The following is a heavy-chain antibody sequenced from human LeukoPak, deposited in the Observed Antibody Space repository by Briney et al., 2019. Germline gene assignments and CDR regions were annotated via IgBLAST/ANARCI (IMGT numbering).Heavy chain of an antibody. J-gene: IGHJ4*02. CDR1: GYTLTELS. V-gene: IGHV1-24*01. Sequence: GASVKVSCKVSGYTLTELSMHWVRQAPGKGLEWMGGFDPEDGETIYAQKFQGRVTMTEDTSTDTAYMELSSLRSEDTAVYYCAKGSDWRYCSGIGCQLYFFDYWGQGTLVTVSS. CDR2: FDPEDGET. D-gene: IGHD2-15*01. CDR3: AKGSDWRYCSGIGCQLYFFDY.